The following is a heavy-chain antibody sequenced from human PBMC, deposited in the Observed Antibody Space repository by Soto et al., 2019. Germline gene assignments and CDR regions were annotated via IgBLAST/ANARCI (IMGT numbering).Heavy chain of an antibody. D-gene: IGHD6-13*01. J-gene: IGHJ5*02. CDR3: ARNPERIAGIGWFDP. CDR1: GFTFRSYS. CDR2: ISSSSSTI. Sequence: EVQLVESGGGLVQPGGSRRLSCAASGFTFRSYSMNWVRQAPGQGLELVSYISSSSSTIYYADYVKGRFNISRDNTKNSLSRRMNSVTAEETAVDYCARNPERIAGIGWFDPWGQGTLVTVSS. V-gene: IGHV3-48*01.